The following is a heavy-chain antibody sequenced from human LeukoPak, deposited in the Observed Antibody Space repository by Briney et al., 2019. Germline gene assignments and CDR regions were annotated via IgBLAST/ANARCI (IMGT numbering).Heavy chain of an antibody. CDR2: ISSSGSTI. V-gene: IGHV3-11*04. D-gene: IGHD3-10*02. CDR1: GYSISSNYH. CDR3: AELGITMIGGV. J-gene: IGHJ6*04. Sequence: LSLTCTVSGYSISSNYHWGWIRPPPGKGLEWVSYISSSGSTIYYADSVKGRFTISRDNAKNSLYLQMNSLRAEDTAVYYCAELGITMIGGVWGKGTTVTISS.